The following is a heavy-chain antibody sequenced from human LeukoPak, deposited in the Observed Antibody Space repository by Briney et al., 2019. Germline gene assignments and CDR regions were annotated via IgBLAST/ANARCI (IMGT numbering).Heavy chain of an antibody. CDR3: ARDERYDSSGYPFDY. D-gene: IGHD3-22*01. Sequence: ASVKVSCKASGYTFTGYFIHWVRQAPGQGLECMGWINPNSGGTNYAQKFQGRVTMTRDTSISTAYMELSRLRPDDTAVYYCARDERYDSSGYPFDYWGQGTLVTVSS. V-gene: IGHV1-2*02. J-gene: IGHJ4*02. CDR1: GYTFTGYF. CDR2: INPNSGGT.